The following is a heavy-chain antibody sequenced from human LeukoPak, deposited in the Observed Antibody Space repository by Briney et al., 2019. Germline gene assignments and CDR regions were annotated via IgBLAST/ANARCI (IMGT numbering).Heavy chain of an antibody. D-gene: IGHD3-22*01. V-gene: IGHV1-18*01. J-gene: IGHJ4*02. Sequence: GASVKVSCKASGYTFTSYGISWVRQAPGQGLEWMGWISAYNGNTNYAQKLQGRVTMTTDTSTSTAYMELRSLRSDDTAVYYCASTHYYDSSGYTEFDYWGQGTLVTVSS. CDR1: GYTFTSYG. CDR2: ISAYNGNT. CDR3: ASTHYYDSSGYTEFDY.